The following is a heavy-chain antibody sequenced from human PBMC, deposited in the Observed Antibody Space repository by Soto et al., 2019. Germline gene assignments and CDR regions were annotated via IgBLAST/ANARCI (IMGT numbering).Heavy chain of an antibody. CDR2: IKQDGSEK. D-gene: IGHD6-19*01. V-gene: IGHV3-7*01. J-gene: IGHJ4*02. CDR1: GFTFSSYW. Sequence: GGSLSLSCEPSGFTFSSYWMSWVRQAPGKGLEWVANIKQDGSEKYYVDSVKGRFTISRDNAKNSLYLQMNSLRAEDTAVYYCAREVVAVAGFYFDYWGQGTLVTV. CDR3: AREVVAVAGFYFDY.